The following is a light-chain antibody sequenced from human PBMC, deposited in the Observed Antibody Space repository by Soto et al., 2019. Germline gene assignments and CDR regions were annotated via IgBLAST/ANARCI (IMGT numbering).Light chain of an antibody. V-gene: IGKV1-39*01. Sequence: DIQMTQCPSSLPASVGDRVTITCRASQSINSFLNWYQQKPGKAPKLLIYTASTLQRGVPSRFSGSGSGTDFTLTISSLPPEDFATYYCQQSYSTTTFGGGTKVEI. CDR2: TAS. CDR1: QSINSF. CDR3: QQSYSTTT. J-gene: IGKJ4*01.